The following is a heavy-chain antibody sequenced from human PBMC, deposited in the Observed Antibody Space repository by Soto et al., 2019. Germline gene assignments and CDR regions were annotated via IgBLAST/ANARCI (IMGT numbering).Heavy chain of an antibody. J-gene: IGHJ4*02. CDR3: ARATSFSGHHGY. D-gene: IGHD2-8*02. Sequence: QLQLQESGPGLVKPSQTLSLACTVSGGSFSSGGYYWCWIRQLPGNGLEWIGYIYYNGSTYYNPSLKSRFTISLDTSKNQFSLRLSSVTAADTAVYYCARATSFSGHHGYWGQGTLVTVSS. CDR2: IYYNGST. V-gene: IGHV4-31*03. CDR1: GGSFSSGGYY.